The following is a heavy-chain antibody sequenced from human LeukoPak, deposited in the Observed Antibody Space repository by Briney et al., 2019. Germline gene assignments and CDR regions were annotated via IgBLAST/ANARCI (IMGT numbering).Heavy chain of an antibody. Sequence: VGPLRLSCADSGFTFSNYWMSWVRQAPGKGLEWVANMNQDGSEKYYVDSVKGRFTISRDNAKNSLYLQMNSPRAEDTAVYYCARESHATFDYWGQGTLVIVSS. CDR3: ARESHATFDY. CDR2: MNQDGSEK. V-gene: IGHV3-7*01. D-gene: IGHD1-26*01. J-gene: IGHJ4*02. CDR1: GFTFSNYW.